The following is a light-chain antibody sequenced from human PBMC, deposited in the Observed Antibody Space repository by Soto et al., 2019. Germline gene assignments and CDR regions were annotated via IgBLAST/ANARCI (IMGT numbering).Light chain of an antibody. J-gene: IGLJ1*01. CDR3: QSYDSSLSGYV. Sequence: QSVLTQPPSVSGAQGRRLTISGLGGTPNIGAGYDVHWYQQLPGTAPKLLIYGNSNRPSGVPDRFSGSKSGTSASLAITGLQAEDEADYYCQSYDSSLSGYVFGTGTKLTVL. CDR2: GNS. V-gene: IGLV1-40*01. CDR1: TPNIGAGYD.